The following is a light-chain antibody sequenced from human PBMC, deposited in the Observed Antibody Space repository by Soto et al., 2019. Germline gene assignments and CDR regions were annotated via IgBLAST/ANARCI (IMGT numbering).Light chain of an antibody. J-gene: IGLJ7*01. V-gene: IGLV2-11*01. CDR1: SSDVGGYNY. CDR2: DVS. Sequence: QSALTQPRSVSGSPGQSVTISCTGTSSDVGGYNYVSWYQQHPGTVPKLMIYDVSNRPSGVPDRFSGSKSGNTASLTISGLQADDEADYYCCSYAGGHTSLLFGGGTQLTVL. CDR3: CSYAGGHTSLL.